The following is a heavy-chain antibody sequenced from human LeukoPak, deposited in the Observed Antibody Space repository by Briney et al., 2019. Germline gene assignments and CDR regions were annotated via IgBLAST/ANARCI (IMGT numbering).Heavy chain of an antibody. D-gene: IGHD5/OR15-5a*01. CDR1: GYSFTGYY. J-gene: IGHJ4*02. V-gene: IGHV1-2*02. Sequence: ASVKVSCKASGYSFTGYYMNWVRQAPGQGLEWMGWINPNSGGTSYAQNFQGRVTMTRDTSISTAYMELSSLRSDDTAEYYCARGIEGTVYYWGQGTLVTVSS. CDR3: ARGIEGTVYY. CDR2: INPNSGGT.